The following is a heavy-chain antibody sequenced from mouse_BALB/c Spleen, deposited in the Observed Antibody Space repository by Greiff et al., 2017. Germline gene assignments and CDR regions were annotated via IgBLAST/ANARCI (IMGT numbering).Heavy chain of an antibody. V-gene: IGHV2-9*02. J-gene: IGHJ4*01. CDR1: GFSLTSYG. Sequence: VKLMESGPGLVAPSQSLSITCTVSGFSLTSYGVHWVRQPPGKGLEWLGVIWAGGSTNYNSALMSRLSISKDNSKSQVFLKTNSLQTDDTAMYYCARGRSEGAMDYWGQGTSVTVSS. CDR2: IWAGGST. CDR3: ARGRSEGAMDY.